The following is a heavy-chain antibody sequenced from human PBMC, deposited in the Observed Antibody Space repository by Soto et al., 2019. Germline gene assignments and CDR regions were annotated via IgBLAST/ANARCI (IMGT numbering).Heavy chain of an antibody. V-gene: IGHV4-34*01. CDR2: INHSGST. J-gene: IGHJ1*01. CDR3: VRSIAAAYYVRKYFQH. CDR1: GGSFSGYY. D-gene: IGHD6-13*01. Sequence: SETLSLTCAVYGGSFSGYYWSWIRQPPGKGLERIGEINHSGSTNYNPSLKSRVTISVDTSKNQFSLKLSSVTAADSVVFYCVRSIAAAYYVRKYFQHWGQGTLVTVS.